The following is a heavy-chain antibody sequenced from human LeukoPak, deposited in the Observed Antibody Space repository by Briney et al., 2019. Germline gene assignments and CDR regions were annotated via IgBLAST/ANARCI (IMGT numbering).Heavy chain of an antibody. Sequence: SVKVFCKASGYTFTGYYMHWVRQAPGQALEWMGWINPNSCGTNYAQKFQGRVTMTRDTSISTAYMELSRLRSDDTAVYYCARFWEPVPAETSDAFDIWGQGTMVTVSS. J-gene: IGHJ3*02. D-gene: IGHD2-2*01. CDR1: GYTFTGYY. CDR3: ARFWEPVPAETSDAFDI. CDR2: INPNSCGT. V-gene: IGHV1-2*02.